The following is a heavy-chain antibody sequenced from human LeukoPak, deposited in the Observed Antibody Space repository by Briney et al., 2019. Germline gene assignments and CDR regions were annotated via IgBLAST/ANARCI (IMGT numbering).Heavy chain of an antibody. CDR1: GFTFTSYA. Sequence: GGSLGLSCIASGFTFTSYAMSWVRQAPGKGLEWVSAIGGTGDNTYYADSVKGRFTISRDNSKNTLYLQMNSLRAEDTAVYYCASSGYYFYYFDYWGQGTLVTVSS. CDR3: ASSGYYFYYFDY. CDR2: IGGTGDNT. J-gene: IGHJ4*02. D-gene: IGHD3-22*01. V-gene: IGHV3-23*01.